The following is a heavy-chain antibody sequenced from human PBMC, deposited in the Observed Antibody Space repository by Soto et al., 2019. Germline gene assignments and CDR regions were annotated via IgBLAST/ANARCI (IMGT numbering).Heavy chain of an antibody. J-gene: IGHJ6*02. CDR1: GFTFSSYG. V-gene: IGHV3-30*18. D-gene: IGHD3-3*01. CDR2: ISHDGSNK. Sequence: GGSLRLSCAASGFTFSSYGMHWVRQAPGKGLEWVAFISHDGSNKYYGDSMKGRIAMSRDNSKSTLYLQMSSLRAEDTAVYYCTKRRNVLRFLEWSSGMEVWGQGTTVTVSS. CDR3: TKRRNVLRFLEWSSGMEV.